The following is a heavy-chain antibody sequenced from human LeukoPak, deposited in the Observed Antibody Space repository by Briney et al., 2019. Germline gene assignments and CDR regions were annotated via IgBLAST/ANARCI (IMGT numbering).Heavy chain of an antibody. J-gene: IGHJ4*02. V-gene: IGHV3-48*03. D-gene: IGHD5-18*01. CDR1: GFTFSRYE. CDR2: ISSSGSTI. Sequence: PGGSLRLSCAASGFTFSRYEMNWVRQAPGKGLEWVSYISSSGSTIYYADSVKGRFTISRDNAKNSLYLQMNSLRAEDTAVYYCAREGGGYSYILDYWGQGTLVTVSS. CDR3: AREGGGYSYILDY.